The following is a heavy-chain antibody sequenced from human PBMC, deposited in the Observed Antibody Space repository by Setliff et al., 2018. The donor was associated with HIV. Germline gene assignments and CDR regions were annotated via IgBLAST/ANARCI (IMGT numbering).Heavy chain of an antibody. D-gene: IGHD2-21*01. V-gene: IGHV3-48*01. CDR2: ISSASTTI. Sequence: GGSLRLSCAASGFTFSTYSMNWVRQAPGKGLEWVSYISSASTTIYYADSVKGRFTITRDNAKKSLYLQMDSLRAEDTAVYFCARARPQAIDDTYYYDMDVWGKGTTVTVSS. J-gene: IGHJ6*03. CDR3: ARARPQAIDDTYYYDMDV. CDR1: GFTFSTYS.